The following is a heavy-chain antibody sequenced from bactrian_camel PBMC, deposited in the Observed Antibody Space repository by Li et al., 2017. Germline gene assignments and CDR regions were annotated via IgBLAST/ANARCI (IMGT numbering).Heavy chain of an antibody. J-gene: IGHJ7*01. CDR1: GLELSRTC. D-gene: IGHD3*01. CDR2: STGGTT. V-gene: IGHV3S40*01. Sequence: VQLVESGGDSVQSGGSLRLSCSASGLELSRTCVGWVRQAPGKGLEWVSSTGGTTSYTDSVKGRFTFSSDYAKNTVYLQMNSLKLEDTAVYYCARGVGAGDFGMDYWGKGTQVTVS.